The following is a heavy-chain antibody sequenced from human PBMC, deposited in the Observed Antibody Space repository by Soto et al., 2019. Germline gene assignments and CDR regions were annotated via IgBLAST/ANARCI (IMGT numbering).Heavy chain of an antibody. CDR3: TRDRNTIFGVVKGPDAFDI. J-gene: IGHJ3*02. CDR2: IRSKAYGGTT. CDR1: GFTFGDYA. Sequence: GGSLRLSCTASGFTFGDYAMSWFRQAPGKGLEWVGFIRSKAYGGTTEYAASVKGRFTISRDDSKSIAYLQMNSLKTEDTAVYYCTRDRNTIFGVVKGPDAFDIWGQGTMVTVSS. V-gene: IGHV3-49*03. D-gene: IGHD3-3*01.